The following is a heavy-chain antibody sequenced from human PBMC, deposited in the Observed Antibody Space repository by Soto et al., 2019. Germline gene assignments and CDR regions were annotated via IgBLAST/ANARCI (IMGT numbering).Heavy chain of an antibody. D-gene: IGHD3-10*01. CDR1: GFTFSSYA. J-gene: IGHJ3*02. Sequence: PGGSLRLSCAASGFTFSSYAMHWVRQAPGKGLEWVAVISYDGSNKYYADSVKGRFTISRDNSKNTLYLQMNSLRAEDTAVYYCARGYYYGSGSYYSSDAFDIWGQGTMVTVSS. V-gene: IGHV3-30-3*01. CDR2: ISYDGSNK. CDR3: ARGYYYGSGSYYSSDAFDI.